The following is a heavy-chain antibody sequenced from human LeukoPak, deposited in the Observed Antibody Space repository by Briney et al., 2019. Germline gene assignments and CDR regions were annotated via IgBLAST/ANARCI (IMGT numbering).Heavy chain of an antibody. V-gene: IGHV3-11*01. J-gene: IGHJ6*03. CDR1: GFTFSDYY. CDR3: ARVLVSSSDDRDYYYYMDV. CDR2: ISSSGSTI. Sequence: GGSLRLSCAASGFTFSDYYMSWIRQAPGKGLEWVSYISSSGSTIYYADSVKGRFTISRDNAKNSLYLQMNSLRAEDTAVYYCARVLVSSSDDRDYYYYMDVWGKGTTVTVSS. D-gene: IGHD2-2*01.